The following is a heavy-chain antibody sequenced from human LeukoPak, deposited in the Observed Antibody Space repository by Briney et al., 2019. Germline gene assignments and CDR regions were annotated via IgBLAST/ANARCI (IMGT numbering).Heavy chain of an antibody. CDR1: GFTFSTYA. Sequence: PGGSLRLSCAASGFTFSTYAMNWVRQAPGKGLEWVSGISGSGDSTYYADSVKGRFTISKDNSKNTLYLQMNSLRVDDTAVYYCAMHLGPDIWGQGTKVTVSS. V-gene: IGHV3-23*01. J-gene: IGHJ3*02. CDR2: ISGSGDST. CDR3: AMHLGPDI.